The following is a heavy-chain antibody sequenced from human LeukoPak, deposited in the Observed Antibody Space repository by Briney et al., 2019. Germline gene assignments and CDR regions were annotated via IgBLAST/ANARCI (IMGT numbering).Heavy chain of an antibody. CDR2: TNNRGNDD. Sequence: GGSLRLSCAASGFTFSGYSMNWVRQAPGKGLEWVSSTNNRGNDDYYADSVKGRFTISRDNAKNSLYLQTNSLRAEDTAVYYCAREGSIVPHQDLDCWGQGTPVTVSS. CDR1: GFTFSGYS. V-gene: IGHV3-21*01. J-gene: IGHJ4*02. CDR3: AREGSIVPHQDLDC. D-gene: IGHD2-8*01.